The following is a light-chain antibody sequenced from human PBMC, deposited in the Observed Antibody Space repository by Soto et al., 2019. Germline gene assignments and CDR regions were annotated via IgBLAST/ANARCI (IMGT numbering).Light chain of an antibody. V-gene: IGKV3-20*01. CDR1: QSVSNNY. Sequence: EIVLTQSPGTLSLSPGERATLSCRASQSVSNNYLAWYHQKPGRAPRLVISGASSRATGIPDRFSGSGSGTDVTLTISRLEREDFAVYSCQQYGTTPRTFGQGTNVEFK. CDR2: GAS. CDR3: QQYGTTPRT. J-gene: IGKJ1*01.